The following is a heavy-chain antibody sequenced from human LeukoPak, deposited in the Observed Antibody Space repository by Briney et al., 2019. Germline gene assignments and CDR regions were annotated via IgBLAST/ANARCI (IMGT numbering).Heavy chain of an antibody. CDR3: ARRLLGYCSGGSCYSGYFQH. CDR1: GGSFSGYY. CDR2: INHSGST. Sequence: SETLSLTCAVYGGSFSGYYWSWIRQPPGKGLEWIGEINHSGSTNYNPSLKTRVTISVDTSKNQFSLKLSSVTAADTAVYYCARRLLGYCSGGSCYSGYFQHWGQGTLVTVSS. J-gene: IGHJ1*01. D-gene: IGHD2-15*01. V-gene: IGHV4-34*01.